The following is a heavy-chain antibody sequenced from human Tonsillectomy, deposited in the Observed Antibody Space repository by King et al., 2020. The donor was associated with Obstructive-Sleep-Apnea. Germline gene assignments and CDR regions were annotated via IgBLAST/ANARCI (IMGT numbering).Heavy chain of an antibody. CDR2: IKQDGGEK. CDR3: ATDPPLYNYAFDL. J-gene: IGHJ3*01. CDR1: GFTFGNYW. D-gene: IGHD5-24*01. Sequence: VQLVESGGGLVQPGGSLRLSCVASGFTFGNYWMTWVRQAPGKGLQWVANIKQDGGEKYYVDSVTGRFTISRDNAKNSLYLQMDSLRVEDTALYYCATDPPLYNYAFDLWGHGTVVTVSS. V-gene: IGHV3-7*01.